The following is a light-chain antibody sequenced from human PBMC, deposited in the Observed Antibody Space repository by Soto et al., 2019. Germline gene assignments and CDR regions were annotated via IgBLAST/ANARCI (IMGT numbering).Light chain of an antibody. V-gene: IGKV1-9*01. CDR1: QDISNY. Sequence: DIQLTQSPSFLSASVGDRVTITCRASQDISNYLAWYQQKPGKAPKLLIYAASTLHSGVPSRVSGGGSGTEFTLTISSLQPEDFATYYCQQLISHPWTFGQGTNVDIK. CDR3: QQLISHPWT. CDR2: AAS. J-gene: IGKJ1*01.